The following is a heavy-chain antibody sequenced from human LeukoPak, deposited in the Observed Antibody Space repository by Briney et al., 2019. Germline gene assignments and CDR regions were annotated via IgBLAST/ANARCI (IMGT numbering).Heavy chain of an antibody. CDR3: ARFDGIPGWFDP. J-gene: IGHJ5*02. V-gene: IGHV4-61*02. CDR2: IYTSGST. D-gene: IGHD1-1*01. CDR1: GGSISSGSYY. Sequence: SETLCLTCTASGGSISSGSYYWSWIRPPAGQGLEWISRIYTSGSTNYNPSLKSRVTISVDTSKNQFSLKLGAVTAADTAVYYCARFDGIPGWFDPWGPGTLVTVSS.